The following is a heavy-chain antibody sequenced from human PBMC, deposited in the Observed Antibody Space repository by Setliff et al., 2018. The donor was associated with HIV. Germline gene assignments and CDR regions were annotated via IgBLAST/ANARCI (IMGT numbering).Heavy chain of an antibody. CDR3: STLATFGVLIFDL. CDR1: GGTFSNYA. Sequence: GASVKVSCKASGGTFSNYAISWVRQAPGRGLEWMGGVIPIFGTANYAQNFQGRVTITADESTSTAFMELSSLTSADTAVYYCSTLATFGVLIFDLWGQGTLVTVSS. J-gene: IGHJ4*02. V-gene: IGHV1-69*13. D-gene: IGHD3-3*01. CDR2: VIPIFGTA.